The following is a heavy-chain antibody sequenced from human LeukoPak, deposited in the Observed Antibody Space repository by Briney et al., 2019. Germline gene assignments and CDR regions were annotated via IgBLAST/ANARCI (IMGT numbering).Heavy chain of an antibody. CDR2: IYYSGST. V-gene: IGHV4-59*01. CDR1: GGSISSYY. D-gene: IGHD1-20*01. CDR3: ARAGSDLYNWNYVDY. J-gene: IGHJ4*02. Sequence: PSETLSLTCTVSGGSISSYYWSWIRQPPGKGLEWIGCIYYSGSTNYNPSLKSRVTISVDTSKNQFSLKLSSVTAADTAVYYCARAGSDLYNWNYVDYWGQGTLATVSS.